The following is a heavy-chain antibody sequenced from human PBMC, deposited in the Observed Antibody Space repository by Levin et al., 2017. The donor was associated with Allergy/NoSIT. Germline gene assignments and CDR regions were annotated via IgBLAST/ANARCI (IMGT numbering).Heavy chain of an antibody. J-gene: IGHJ5*02. CDR1: GSTFTSYG. CDR2: ISAYNGNT. V-gene: IGHV1-18*01. D-gene: IGHD1-26*01. Sequence: GGSLRLSCKASGSTFTSYGISWVRQAPGQGLEWMGWISAYNGNTNYAQKLQGRVTMTTDTSTSTAYMELRSLRSDDTAVYYCARDRVGAPGGWFDPWGQGTLVTVSS. CDR3: ARDRVGAPGGWFDP.